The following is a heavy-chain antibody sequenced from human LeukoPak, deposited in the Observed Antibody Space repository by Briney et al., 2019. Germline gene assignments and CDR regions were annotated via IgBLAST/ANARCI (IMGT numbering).Heavy chain of an antibody. CDR3: ASGDSSGLYYYYGMDV. CDR1: GFTFSSYS. D-gene: IGHD3-22*01. V-gene: IGHV3-21*01. CDR2: ISSSSSYI. Sequence: GRSLRLSCAASGFTFSSYSMNWVRQAPGKGLEWVSSISSSSSYIYYADSVKGRFTISRDNAKNSLYLQMNSLRAEDTAVYYCASGDSSGLYYYYGMDVWGQGTTVTVSS. J-gene: IGHJ6*02.